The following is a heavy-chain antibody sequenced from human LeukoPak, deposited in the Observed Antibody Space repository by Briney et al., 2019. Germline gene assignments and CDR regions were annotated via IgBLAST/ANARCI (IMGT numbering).Heavy chain of an antibody. J-gene: IGHJ4*02. CDR1: GFTFSSYW. Sequence: PGGALRLSCAASGFTFSSYWMQWVRQAPGKGLVWVIRISGDGSSTTYAESVKGRFTISRDNAKNTLYLQMNSLRAEDTAVYYCARELPFDYWGQGTLVTVSS. CDR3: ARELPFDY. V-gene: IGHV3-74*01. CDR2: ISGDGSST.